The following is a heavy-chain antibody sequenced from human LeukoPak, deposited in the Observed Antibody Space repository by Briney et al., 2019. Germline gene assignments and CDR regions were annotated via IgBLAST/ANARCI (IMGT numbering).Heavy chain of an antibody. CDR2: ISSSGSTI. V-gene: IGHV3-11*01. CDR3: ARDNRPGYIWFGESPHIYYGMDV. Sequence: GGSLRLSCAASGFTFSDYYMSWIRQAPGKGLEWVSYISSSGSTIYYADSVKGRFTISRDNAKNSLYLQMNSLRAEDTAVYYCARDNRPGYIWFGESPHIYYGMDVWGQGTTVTVSS. CDR1: GFTFSDYY. D-gene: IGHD3-10*01. J-gene: IGHJ6*02.